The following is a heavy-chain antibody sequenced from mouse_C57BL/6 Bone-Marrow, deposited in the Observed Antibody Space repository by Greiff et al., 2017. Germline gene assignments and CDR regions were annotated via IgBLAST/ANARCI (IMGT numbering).Heavy chain of an antibody. V-gene: IGHV1-81*01. CDR2: IYPRSGNT. J-gene: IGHJ4*01. CDR1: GYTFTSYG. CDR3: ARNGYYYGSDY. Sequence: VQLQQSGAELVRPGASVKLSCKASGYTFTSYGISWVKQRPGQGLEWIGEIYPRSGNTYYNEKFKGKATLTADTSSSTAYMQLRSLTSEDSAVYFCARNGYYYGSDYWGQGTAVTVSS.